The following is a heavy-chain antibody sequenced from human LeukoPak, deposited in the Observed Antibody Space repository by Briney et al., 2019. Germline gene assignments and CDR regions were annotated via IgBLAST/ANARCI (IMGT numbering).Heavy chain of an antibody. V-gene: IGHV1-24*01. CDR1: GGTFSSYA. J-gene: IGHJ5*02. D-gene: IGHD3-22*01. Sequence: GSSVKVSCKASGGTFSSYAISWVRQAPGKGLEWMGGFDPEDGETIYAQKFQGRVTMTEDTSTDTAYMELSSLRSEDTAVYYCATSLRGYDSSGLNWFDPWGQGTLVTVSS. CDR3: ATSLRGYDSSGLNWFDP. CDR2: FDPEDGET.